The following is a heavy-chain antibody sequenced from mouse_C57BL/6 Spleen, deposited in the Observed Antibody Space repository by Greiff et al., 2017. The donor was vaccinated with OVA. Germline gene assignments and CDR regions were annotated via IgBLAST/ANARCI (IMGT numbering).Heavy chain of an antibody. J-gene: IGHJ3*01. V-gene: IGHV1-81*01. CDR3: ARSDPVYYDYDEGVAY. D-gene: IGHD2-4*01. CDR2: IYPRSGNT. Sequence: VQLKESGAELARPGASVKLSCKASGYTFTSYGISWVKQRTGQGLEWIGEIYPRSGNTYYNEKFKGKATLTADKSSSTAYMELRSLTSEDSAVYFCARSDPVYYDYDEGVAYWGQGTLVTVSA. CDR1: GYTFTSYG.